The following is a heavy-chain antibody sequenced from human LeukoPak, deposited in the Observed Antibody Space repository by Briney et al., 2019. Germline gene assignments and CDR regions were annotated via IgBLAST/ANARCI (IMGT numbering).Heavy chain of an antibody. D-gene: IGHD6-19*01. CDR2: IYSSGIT. CDR1: GGSISPYY. Sequence: SETLSLTCTVSGGSISPYYWSWIRQPPGKGLEWIGYIYSSGITNYNPSLKSRVTISVDTSKNQFSLKLSSVTAADTAVYYCARILAVAGNDWFDPWGQGTLVTVSS. CDR3: ARILAVAGNDWFDP. J-gene: IGHJ5*02. V-gene: IGHV4-59*01.